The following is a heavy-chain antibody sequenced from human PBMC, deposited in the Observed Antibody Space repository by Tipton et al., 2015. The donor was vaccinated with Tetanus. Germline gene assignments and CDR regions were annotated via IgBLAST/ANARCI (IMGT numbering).Heavy chain of an antibody. CDR3: ARTPDYYYGMDV. Sequence: LRLSCTVSGGSISSADYYWSWIRQPPGKGLEWIGYVSDSGSTYSNPSLRSRVTISTDKSKNQVSLRLNSVTAADTAVYFCARTPDYYYGMDVWGQGTTVTVSS. CDR2: VSDSGST. J-gene: IGHJ6*02. CDR1: GGSISSADYY. V-gene: IGHV4-30-4*01.